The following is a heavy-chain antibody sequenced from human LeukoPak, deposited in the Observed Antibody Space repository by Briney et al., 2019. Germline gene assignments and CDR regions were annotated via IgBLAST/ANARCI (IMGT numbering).Heavy chain of an antibody. D-gene: IGHD5-18*01. V-gene: IGHV1-46*01. CDR3: ARRGNTAMATRPFDY. CDR2: INPSGGST. CDR1: GGTFSSYA. J-gene: IGHJ4*02. Sequence: DSVNVPCKASGGTFSSYAISWVRQAPGQGLEWMGIINPSGGSTSYAQKFQGRVTMTRDTSTSTVYMELSSLRSEDTAVYYCARRGNTAMATRPFDYWGQGTLVTVSS.